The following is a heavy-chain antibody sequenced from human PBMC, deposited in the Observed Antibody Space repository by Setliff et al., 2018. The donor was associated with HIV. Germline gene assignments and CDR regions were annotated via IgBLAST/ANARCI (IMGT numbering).Heavy chain of an antibody. D-gene: IGHD3-10*01. CDR1: GFTFTNYA. Sequence: PGGSLRLSCAASGFTFTNYAMHWVRQAPGKGLEWVAVISYDGSNKYYADYVKGRFTISRDNSKNTLYLQVNSLRAEDTAAYYCARSWGVSYYGSGDVTPAAYWGQGTLVTVSS. CDR3: ARSWGVSYYGSGDVTPAAY. J-gene: IGHJ4*02. V-gene: IGHV3-30*04. CDR2: ISYDGSNK.